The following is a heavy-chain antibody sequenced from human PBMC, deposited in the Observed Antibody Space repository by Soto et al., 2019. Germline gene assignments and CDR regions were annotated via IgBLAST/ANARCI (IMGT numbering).Heavy chain of an antibody. J-gene: IGHJ4*02. CDR3: ARSDFDC. CDR2: ISAGNGNT. CDR1: GYTFTNYA. Sequence: ASVKVSCKVSGYTFTNYAMHWVRQAPGQRLEWMGWISAGNGNTKYSQKFQGRVTITRDTSASTAYMELSSLRSEDSAVYYCARSDFDCWGQGTLVTVSS. V-gene: IGHV1-3*01.